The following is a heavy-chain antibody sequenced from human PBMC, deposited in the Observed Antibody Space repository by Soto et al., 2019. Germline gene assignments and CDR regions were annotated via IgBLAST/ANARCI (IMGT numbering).Heavy chain of an antibody. Sequence: PSETLSLACAASGETVNISYLAWFWQHPGKGLEWIGSIFYSGSTTYNPSLKSRVTISVDTSKTQFSLKLSSVTAADTAVYYCARDNWARSPYYYDTSHRTWGQGTLVTVSS. V-gene: IGHV4-59*02. J-gene: IGHJ5*02. CDR3: ARDNWARSPYYYDTSHRT. CDR2: IFYSGST. CDR1: GETVNISY. D-gene: IGHD3-22*01.